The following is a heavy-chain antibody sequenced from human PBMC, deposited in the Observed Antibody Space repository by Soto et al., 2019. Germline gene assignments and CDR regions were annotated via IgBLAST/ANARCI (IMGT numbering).Heavy chain of an antibody. Sequence: SETLSLTCGVSGGTVASSHWWSWVRQSPGRGLEWIGNVYHTGDTNFNPSLQSRVTFSVDKSNNQFSLRLTSVTAADTAVYFCARVGERWQYFDWFYYFDSWGQGALVTVSS. D-gene: IGHD3-9*01. J-gene: IGHJ4*02. CDR3: ARVGERWQYFDWFYYFDS. CDR1: GGTVASSHW. V-gene: IGHV4-4*02. CDR2: VYHTGDT.